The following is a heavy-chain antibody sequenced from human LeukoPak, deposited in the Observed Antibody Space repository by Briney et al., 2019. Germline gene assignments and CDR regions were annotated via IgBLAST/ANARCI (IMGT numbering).Heavy chain of an antibody. CDR3: ARSSYYVDY. CDR2: INHSGST. D-gene: IGHD1-26*01. V-gene: IGHV4-34*01. Sequence: SETLSLTCAVYGGSFSGYYWSWIRQPPGKGLEWIGEINHSGSTNYNPSLKSRVTISVDTSKNQFSLKLSSVTAAGTAVYYCARSSYYVDYWGQGTLVTVSS. J-gene: IGHJ4*02. CDR1: GGSFSGYY.